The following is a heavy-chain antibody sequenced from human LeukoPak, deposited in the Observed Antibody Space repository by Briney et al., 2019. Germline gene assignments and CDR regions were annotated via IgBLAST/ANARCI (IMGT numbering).Heavy chain of an antibody. CDR2: TTSSSNYI. CDR1: GFTFSSYS. CDR3: AGAALAGISHNWFDP. Sequence: GGSLRLSCAASGFTFSSYSMNWVRQAPGRGLEWVSYTTSSSNYIYYADSVKGRFTISRDNAKNSVYLQLHSLRAEDTAVYYCAGAALAGISHNWFDPWGQGTLVTVSS. J-gene: IGHJ5*02. V-gene: IGHV3-21*01.